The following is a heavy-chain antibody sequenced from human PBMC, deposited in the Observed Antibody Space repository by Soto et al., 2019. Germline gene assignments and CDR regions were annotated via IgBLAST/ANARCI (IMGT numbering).Heavy chain of an antibody. V-gene: IGHV4-39*01. CDR2: IYYSGST. CDR1: GGSISSSDYY. D-gene: IGHD6-13*01. CDR3: ARQVRYGSYRFDY. Sequence: QLQLQESGPGLVQPSETLSLTCTVSGGSISSSDYYWGWIRQPPGKGLEWIGSIYYSGSTYYNPSLKSRVTISVDTSKNQFSLKLSSVTAADTTVYYCARQVRYGSYRFDYWGQGALVTVSS. J-gene: IGHJ4*02.